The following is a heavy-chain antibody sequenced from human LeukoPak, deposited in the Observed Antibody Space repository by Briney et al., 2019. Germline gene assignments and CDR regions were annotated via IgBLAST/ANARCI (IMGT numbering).Heavy chain of an antibody. CDR1: GFTFSSYG. D-gene: IGHD5-18*01. Sequence: PGGSLRLSCAASGFTFSSYGMHWVRQAPGKGLEWVAVISYDGSNKYYADSVKGRFTISRDNSKNTLYLQMNSLRAEDTAVYYCAKDSDSHSCGYTPAGIDYWGQGTLVTVSS. CDR3: AKDSDSHSCGYTPAGIDY. V-gene: IGHV3-30*18. J-gene: IGHJ4*02. CDR2: ISYDGSNK.